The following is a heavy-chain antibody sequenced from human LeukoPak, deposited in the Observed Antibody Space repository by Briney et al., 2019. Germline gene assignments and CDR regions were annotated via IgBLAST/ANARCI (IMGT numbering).Heavy chain of an antibody. J-gene: IGHJ4*02. V-gene: IGHV3-53*01. CDR3: ARDPSPHHYFDY. CDR1: GFTVSSYY. Sequence: GGSLRLSCAASGFTVSSYYMNWVRQAPGKGLEWVSVIYSGGGTYYADSVKGRFTISRDNSKNTLYLQMNSLRAEDTAVYYCARDPSPHHYFDYWGQGTLVAVSS. CDR2: IYSGGGT.